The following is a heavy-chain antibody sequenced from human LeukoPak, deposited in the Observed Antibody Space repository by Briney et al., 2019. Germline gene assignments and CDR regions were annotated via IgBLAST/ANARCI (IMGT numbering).Heavy chain of an antibody. CDR1: GYTFTSYG. Sequence: ASVKVSCKASGYTFTSYGISWVRQAPGQGLEWMGWINTNTGNPTYAQGFTGRFVFSLDTSVSTAYLQISSLKAEDTAVYYCARGVAIVVVPAAIWFDPWGQGTLVTVSS. J-gene: IGHJ5*02. D-gene: IGHD2-2*02. CDR2: INTNTGNP. V-gene: IGHV7-4-1*02. CDR3: ARGVAIVVVPAAIWFDP.